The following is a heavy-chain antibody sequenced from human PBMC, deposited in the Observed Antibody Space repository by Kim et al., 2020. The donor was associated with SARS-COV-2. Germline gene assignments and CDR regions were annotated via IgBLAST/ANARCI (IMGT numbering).Heavy chain of an antibody. CDR1: GFTFDDYA. J-gene: IGHJ4*02. Sequence: GGSLRLSCAASGFTFDDYAMHWVRQAPGKGLEWVSGISWNSGSIGYADSVKGRFTISRDNAKNSLYLQMNSLRAEDTALYYCAKDTKQLWFGELLFDYWGQGTLVTVSS. V-gene: IGHV3-9*01. CDR2: ISWNSGSI. CDR3: AKDTKQLWFGELLFDY. D-gene: IGHD3-10*01.